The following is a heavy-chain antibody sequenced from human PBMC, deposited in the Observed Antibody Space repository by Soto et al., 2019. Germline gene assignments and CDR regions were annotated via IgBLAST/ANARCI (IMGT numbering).Heavy chain of an antibody. D-gene: IGHD3-3*01. J-gene: IGHJ5*01. Sequence: ASVKVSCKASGYTFTGYYMHWVRQAPGQGLEWMGWINPNSGGTNYAQKFQGWVTMTRDTSISTAYMELSRLRSDDTAAYYCARSALEDFWSGYTFDSWGQGTLVTVSS. CDR2: INPNSGGT. V-gene: IGHV1-2*04. CDR3: ARSALEDFWSGYTFDS. CDR1: GYTFTGYY.